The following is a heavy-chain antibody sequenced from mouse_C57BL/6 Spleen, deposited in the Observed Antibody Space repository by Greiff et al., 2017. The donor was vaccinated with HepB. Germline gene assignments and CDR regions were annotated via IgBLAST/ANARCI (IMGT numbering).Heavy chain of an antibody. CDR3: AREGNYYGSSYPDY. J-gene: IGHJ2*01. D-gene: IGHD1-1*01. V-gene: IGHV1-64*01. CDR1: GYTFTSYW. Sequence: QVQLQQPGAELVKPGASVKMSCKASGYTFTSYWITWVKQRPGQGLEWIGMIHPNSGSTNYNEKFKSKATLTVDKSSSTAYMQLSSLTSEDSAVYYCAREGNYYGSSYPDYWGQGTTLTVSS. CDR2: IHPNSGST.